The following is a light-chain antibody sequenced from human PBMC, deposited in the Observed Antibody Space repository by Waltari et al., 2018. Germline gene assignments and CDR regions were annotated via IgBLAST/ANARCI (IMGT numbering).Light chain of an antibody. V-gene: IGLV2-23*02. Sequence: QSALTQPASVSGSPGQSITIFCSGTSSDVGDYNLVASYQQHPGKAPKVIIYEVTKRPSGVSNRFSGSKSGNTASLTISGLQAEDEAEYFCCSFAGSVTFVVFGGGTKVTVL. CDR3: CSFAGSVTFVV. CDR1: SSDVGDYNL. CDR2: EVT. J-gene: IGLJ2*01.